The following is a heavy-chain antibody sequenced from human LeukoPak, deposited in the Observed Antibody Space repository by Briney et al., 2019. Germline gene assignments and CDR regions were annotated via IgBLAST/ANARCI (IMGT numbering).Heavy chain of an antibody. Sequence: SKTLSLTCTVSGSISGYYWSWIRQPPGKGLEWIGYIYTSGSTNYNPSLESRVTISVDTSKSQFSLDLSSVTAADTAVYYCARQKCTSTSCLTKNAFDIWGQGTMVTVSS. V-gene: IGHV4-4*09. CDR2: IYTSGST. CDR3: ARQKCTSTSCLTKNAFDI. CDR1: GSISGYY. J-gene: IGHJ3*02. D-gene: IGHD2-2*01.